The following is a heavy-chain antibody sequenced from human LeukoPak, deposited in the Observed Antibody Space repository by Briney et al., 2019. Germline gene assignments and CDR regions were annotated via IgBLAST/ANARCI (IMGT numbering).Heavy chain of an antibody. CDR2: IYTSGST. Sequence: SETLSLTCTVSGGSISSYYWSWIRQPAGKGLEWIGRIYTSGSTNYNPSLKSRVTMSVDTSKNQFSLKLSSVTAADTAVYYCARRSGVVAAGDAFDIWGQGTMVTVSS. CDR3: ARRSGVVAAGDAFDI. J-gene: IGHJ3*02. D-gene: IGHD2-15*01. CDR1: GGSISSYY. V-gene: IGHV4-4*07.